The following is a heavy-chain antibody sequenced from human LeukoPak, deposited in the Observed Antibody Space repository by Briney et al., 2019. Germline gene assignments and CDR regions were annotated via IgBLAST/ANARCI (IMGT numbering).Heavy chain of an antibody. CDR1: GFIFSSSA. V-gene: IGHV3-23*01. D-gene: IGHD4-23*01. Sequence: PGGSLRLSCAASGFIFSSSAMSWLRLTPGKGLEWVSTINENGHNTHYADSVKGRFTISRDNSRDTVSLQMISLRAEDTAVYYCARDLSLGYGGNLRYYYGMDVWGQGTTVTVSS. CDR3: ARDLSLGYGGNLRYYYGMDV. CDR2: INENGHNT. J-gene: IGHJ6*02.